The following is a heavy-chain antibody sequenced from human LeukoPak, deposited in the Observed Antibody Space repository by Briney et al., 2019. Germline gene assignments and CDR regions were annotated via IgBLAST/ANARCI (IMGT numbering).Heavy chain of an antibody. D-gene: IGHD3-10*01. CDR2: ISGSSGST. V-gene: IGHV3-23*01. CDR1: GFTFSSYA. Sequence: GGSLRLSCAASGFTFSSYAMSCVRPAPGKGLEWVSAISGSSGSTYYADSVKGRFTISRDNSKNTLYLQMNSLRAEDTAVYYCAKDVRLVRGVNYGSIIDYFDYWGQGNLVTISS. CDR3: AKDVRLVRGVNYGSIIDYFDY. J-gene: IGHJ4*02.